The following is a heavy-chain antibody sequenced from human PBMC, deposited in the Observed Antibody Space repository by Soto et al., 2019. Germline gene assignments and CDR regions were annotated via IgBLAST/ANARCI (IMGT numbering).Heavy chain of an antibody. D-gene: IGHD4-17*01. V-gene: IGHV4-59*01. CDR1: GGSYSRYY. CDR2: IYYSGST. Sequence: LETLSLTGTGSGGSYSRYYWSWFRQPPGKGLEWIGYIYYSGSTNYNPSLKSRVTISVDTSKNQFSLKLSSVTAADTAVYYCARVLGYGDLHIDYWGQGTLVTVSS. J-gene: IGHJ4*02. CDR3: ARVLGYGDLHIDY.